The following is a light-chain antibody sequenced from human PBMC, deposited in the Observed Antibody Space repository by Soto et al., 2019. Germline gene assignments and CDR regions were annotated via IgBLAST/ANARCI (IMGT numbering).Light chain of an antibody. V-gene: IGLV2-14*01. Sequence: QSALTQPASVSGSAGQSIAISCTGSSSDVGIYNYVSWYQQHPGKVPKLIIYEVTSRPSGVSIRLSGYKSGNTASLTISELQPEDEADYYCSSYTTSSTRVFGTGTKVTV. CDR2: EVT. J-gene: IGLJ1*01. CDR1: SSDVGIYNY. CDR3: SSYTTSSTRV.